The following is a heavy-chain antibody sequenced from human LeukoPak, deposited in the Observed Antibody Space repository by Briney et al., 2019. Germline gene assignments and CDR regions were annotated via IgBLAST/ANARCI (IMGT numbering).Heavy chain of an antibody. CDR3: AKGWDNFYFYYYMDV. CDR1: GFYSNDYARYA. J-gene: IGHJ6*03. V-gene: IGHV3-23*01. CDR2: ISGTADTT. Sequence: GGSLRLSCAGSGFYSNDYARYAMSWVRQAPGKGVEWVSAISGTADTTKYADSVKGRFTISRDNSKNTLYLQMNSLRAEDTAVYYCAKGWDNFYFYYYMDVWGKGTMVTVSS. D-gene: IGHD1-26*01.